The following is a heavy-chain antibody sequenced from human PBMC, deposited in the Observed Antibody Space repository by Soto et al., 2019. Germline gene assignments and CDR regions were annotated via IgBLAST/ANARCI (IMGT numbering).Heavy chain of an antibody. CDR1: GGSISSSSHY. V-gene: IGHV4-39*01. CDR2: IYYSGGT. Sequence: QLQVQESGPGLVKPSETLSLTCTVSGGSISSSSHYWGWIRQTPGKGLEWIGNIYYSGGTFYNASLKSRVTISVDTSKNQLSLKVTSVTAADTAVYYCGGRSYGSGVDLWGQGTLVTVSS. J-gene: IGHJ5*02. CDR3: GGRSYGSGVDL. D-gene: IGHD3-10*01.